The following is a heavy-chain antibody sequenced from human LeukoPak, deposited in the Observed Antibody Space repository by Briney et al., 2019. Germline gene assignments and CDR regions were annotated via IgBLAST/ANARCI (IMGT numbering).Heavy chain of an antibody. Sequence: GASVKVSCKASGYTFTGYYMHWVRQAPGQGLEWMGWINPNSGGTNYAQKFQGRVTMTRDTSISTAYMELSRLRSDDTAVYYCARDRHYYDSSGYYGDWGQGTLVTVSS. J-gene: IGHJ4*02. D-gene: IGHD3-22*01. CDR3: ARDRHYYDSSGYYGD. V-gene: IGHV1-2*02. CDR2: INPNSGGT. CDR1: GYTFTGYY.